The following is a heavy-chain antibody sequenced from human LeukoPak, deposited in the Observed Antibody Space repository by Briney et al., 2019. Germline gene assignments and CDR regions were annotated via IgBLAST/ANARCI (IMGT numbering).Heavy chain of an antibody. CDR3: AKFKAVVVAATPVPYFDC. D-gene: IGHD2-15*01. CDR2: ISGSGGST. V-gene: IGHV3-23*01. CDR1: GFTFSSYA. Sequence: GGSLRLSCAASGFTFSSYAMSWVRQAPGKGLEWVSAISGSGGSTYYADSVKGRFTISRDNSKNTLYLQMNSLRAEDTAVYYCAKFKAVVVAATPVPYFDCWGREPWSPSPQ. J-gene: IGHJ4*02.